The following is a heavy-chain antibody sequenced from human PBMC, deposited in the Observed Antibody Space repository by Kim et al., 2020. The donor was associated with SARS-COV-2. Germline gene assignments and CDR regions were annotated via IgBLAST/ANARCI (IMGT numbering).Heavy chain of an antibody. Sequence: GGSLRLSCTASGFTFGDYAMSWFRQAPGKGLEWVGFIRSKAYGGTTEYAASVKGRFTISRDDSKSIAYLQMNSLKNEDTAVYYCTRAQDELRYFDWYIGGYYYYGMDVWGQGTTVTVSS. D-gene: IGHD3-9*01. CDR3: TRAQDELRYFDWYIGGYYYYGMDV. V-gene: IGHV3-49*03. CDR1: GFTFGDYA. CDR2: IRSKAYGGTT. J-gene: IGHJ6*02.